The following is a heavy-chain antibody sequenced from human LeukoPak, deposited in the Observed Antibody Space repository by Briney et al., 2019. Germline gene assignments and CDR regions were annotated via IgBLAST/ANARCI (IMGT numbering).Heavy chain of an antibody. J-gene: IGHJ4*02. CDR3: ARDARHMVRGVIMIPYFDY. Sequence: GGSLRLSCAASGFTFSSYAMHWVRQAPGKGLEWVAVISYDGSNKYYADSVKGRFTISRDNSENTLYLQMNSLRAEDTAVYYCARDARHMVRGVIMIPYFDYWGQGTLVTVSS. CDR2: ISYDGSNK. CDR1: GFTFSSYA. D-gene: IGHD3-10*01. V-gene: IGHV3-30-3*01.